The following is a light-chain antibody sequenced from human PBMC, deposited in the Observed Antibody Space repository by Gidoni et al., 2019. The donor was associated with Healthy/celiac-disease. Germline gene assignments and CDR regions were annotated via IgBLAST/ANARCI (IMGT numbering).Light chain of an antibody. Sequence: DIQMTQSPSTLSASVGDRVTITCRASQSISSWLAWYQQKPGKAPKLLIYDASSLESGVPSRFSGSGSGTECPLTISSLQPDDFAPYYCQQYNSYWGTFGQGTKVEIK. CDR1: QSISSW. CDR3: QQYNSYWGT. V-gene: IGKV1-5*01. J-gene: IGKJ1*01. CDR2: DAS.